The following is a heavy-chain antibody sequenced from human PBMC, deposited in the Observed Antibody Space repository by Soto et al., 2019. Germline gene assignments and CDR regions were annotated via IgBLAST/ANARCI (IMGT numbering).Heavy chain of an antibody. J-gene: IGHJ4*02. CDR2: ISSTTNYI. Sequence: VGSLRLSCAASGFTFTRYSMNWVRQAPGKGLEWVSSISSTTNYIYYGDSMKGRFTISRDNAKNSLYLEMNSLRAEDTAVYYCARESEDLTSNFDYWGQGTLVTV. CDR1: GFTFTRYS. CDR3: ARESEDLTSNFDY. V-gene: IGHV3-21*06.